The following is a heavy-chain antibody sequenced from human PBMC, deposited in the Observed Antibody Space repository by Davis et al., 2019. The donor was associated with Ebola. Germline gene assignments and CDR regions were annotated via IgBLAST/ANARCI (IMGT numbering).Heavy chain of an antibody. CDR3: ASLNTLTTYDYFDY. Sequence: PSETLSLTCTVSGGSISSYYWSWIRQPPGKGLEWIGYIYYSGSTNYNPSLKSRVTISVDTSKNQFSLKLSSVTAADTAVYYCASLNTLTTYDYFDYWGQGTLVTVSS. CDR1: GGSISSYY. D-gene: IGHD4-17*01. V-gene: IGHV4-59*08. J-gene: IGHJ4*02. CDR2: IYYSGST.